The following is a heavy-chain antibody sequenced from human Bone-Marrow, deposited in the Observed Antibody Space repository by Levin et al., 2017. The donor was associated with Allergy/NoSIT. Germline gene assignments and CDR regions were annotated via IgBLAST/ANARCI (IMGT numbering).Heavy chain of an antibody. J-gene: IGHJ4*02. V-gene: IGHV3-9*01. CDR2: ISWNSGSI. CDR3: AKVAKIGYSSSYCDY. D-gene: IGHD6-13*01. Sequence: SLKISCAASGFTFDDYAMHWVRQAPGKGLEWVSGISWNSGSIGYADSVKGRFTISRDNAKNSLYLQMNSLRAEDTALYYCAKVAKIGYSSSYCDYWGQGTLVTVSS. CDR1: GFTFDDYA.